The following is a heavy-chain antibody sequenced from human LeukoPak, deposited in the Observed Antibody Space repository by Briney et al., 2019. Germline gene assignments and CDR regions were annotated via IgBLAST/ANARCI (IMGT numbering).Heavy chain of an antibody. J-gene: IGHJ4*02. CDR2: IYHSGST. CDR1: GYSISSGYY. D-gene: IGHD1-20*01. Sequence: SETLSLTCAVSGYSISSGYYWGWIRQPPGKGLEWIGSIYHSGSTYYNPSLKSRVTISVDTSKNQFSLKLSSVTAADTAVYYCARPNWNDDFDYWGQGTLVTASS. V-gene: IGHV4-38-2*01. CDR3: ARPNWNDDFDY.